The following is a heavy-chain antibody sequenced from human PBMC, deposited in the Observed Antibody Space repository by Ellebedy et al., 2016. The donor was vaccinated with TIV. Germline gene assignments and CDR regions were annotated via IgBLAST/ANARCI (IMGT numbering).Heavy chain of an antibody. D-gene: IGHD4-11*01. V-gene: IGHV3-30*18. CDR2: ISYDGSNE. J-gene: IGHJ6*02. CDR3: AKSYSNSPNFYYHHGLDV. Sequence: PGGFLRLSCAASGFTFSSYAMHWARQAPGKGLEWVAVISYDGSNENYANSVKGRFTISRDNSKNSLYLQMNSLRAEDTAVYKCAKSYSNSPNFYYHHGLDVWGQGTTVTVSS. CDR1: GFTFSSYA.